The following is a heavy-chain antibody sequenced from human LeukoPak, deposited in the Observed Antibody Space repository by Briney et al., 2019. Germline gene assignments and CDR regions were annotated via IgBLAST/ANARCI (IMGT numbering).Heavy chain of an antibody. J-gene: IGHJ6*03. CDR2: IRSKAYGGTT. CDR3: TRSGIVGAILYYYYYYMDV. V-gene: IGHV3-49*04. Sequence: GGSLRLSCTASGFTFGDYAMSWVRQAPGKGLEWVGFIRSKAYGGTTEYAASVKGRFTISRDDSKSIAYLQMNSLKTEDTAVYYCTRSGIVGAILYYYYYYMDVWGKGTTATVSS. D-gene: IGHD1-26*01. CDR1: GFTFGDYA.